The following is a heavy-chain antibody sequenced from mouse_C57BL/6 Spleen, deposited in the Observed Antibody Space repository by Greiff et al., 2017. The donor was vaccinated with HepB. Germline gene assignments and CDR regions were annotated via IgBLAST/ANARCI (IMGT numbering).Heavy chain of an antibody. V-gene: IGHV1-64*01. CDR1: GYTFTSYW. J-gene: IGHJ2*01. CDR2: IHPNSGST. Sequence: QVQLQQSGAELVKPGASVKLSCKASGYTFTSYWMHWVKQRPGQGLEWIGMIHPNSGSTNYNEKFKSKATLTVDKSSSTAYMQLSSLTSEDSAVYYCARSEGWLPHFDYWGQGTTLTVSS. D-gene: IGHD2-3*01. CDR3: ARSEGWLPHFDY.